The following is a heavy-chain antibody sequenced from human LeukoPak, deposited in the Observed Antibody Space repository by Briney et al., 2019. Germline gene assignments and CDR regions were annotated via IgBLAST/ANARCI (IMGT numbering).Heavy chain of an antibody. CDR3: ASCSSTNCY. V-gene: IGHV3-48*01. J-gene: IGHJ4*02. D-gene: IGHD2-2*01. Sequence: PGGSLRLFCAASGFTFSSFSMNWVRQAPGKGLEWVSFITGSSSTIYYADSVKGRFTISRDNAKNSLYLQMNSLRAEDTAVYYCASCSSTNCYWGQGTLVTVSS. CDR2: ITGSSSTI. CDR1: GFTFSSFS.